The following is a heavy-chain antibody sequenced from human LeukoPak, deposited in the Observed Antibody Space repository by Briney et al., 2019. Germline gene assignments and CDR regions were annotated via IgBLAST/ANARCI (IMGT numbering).Heavy chain of an antibody. CDR1: GYTFTGYY. J-gene: IGHJ4*02. V-gene: IGHV1-2*02. CDR2: INPNSGDT. D-gene: IGHD6-19*01. Sequence: ASVKVSCKASGYTFTGYYMHWVRQAPGQGLEWMGWINPNSGDTNYAQKLQGRVTMTTDTSTSTAYMELRSLRSDDTAVYYCARARDYIEAGSDYWGQGTLVTVSS. CDR3: ARARDYIEAGSDY.